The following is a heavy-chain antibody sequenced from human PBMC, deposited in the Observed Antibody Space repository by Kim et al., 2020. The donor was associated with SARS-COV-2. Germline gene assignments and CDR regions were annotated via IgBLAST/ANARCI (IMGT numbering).Heavy chain of an antibody. CDR1: GFTFSSYS. V-gene: IGHV3-21*01. CDR3: ARHSSSWYRNNWFDP. D-gene: IGHD6-13*01. Sequence: GGSLRLSCAASGFTFSSYSMNWVRQAPGKGLEWVSSISSSSSYIYYADSVKGRFTISRDNAKNSLYLQMNSLRAEDTAVYYCARHSSSWYRNNWFDPWGQGTLVTVSS. CDR2: ISSSSSYI. J-gene: IGHJ5*02.